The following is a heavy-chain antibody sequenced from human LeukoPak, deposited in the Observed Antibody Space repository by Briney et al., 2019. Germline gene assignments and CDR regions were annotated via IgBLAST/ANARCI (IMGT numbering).Heavy chain of an antibody. CDR3: ARFPSSDWYLVY. D-gene: IGHD6-19*01. CDR1: GFTVTSNY. V-gene: IGHV3-53*01. J-gene: IGHJ4*02. Sequence: GGSLRLSCAVSGFTVTSNYMTWVRQAPGKGLEWVAVIYSGGRTYYADSVKGRFTISRDNSKNTLFLQMSSLRAGDTAVYYCARFPSSDWYLVYWGQGTPVTVSS. CDR2: IYSGGRT.